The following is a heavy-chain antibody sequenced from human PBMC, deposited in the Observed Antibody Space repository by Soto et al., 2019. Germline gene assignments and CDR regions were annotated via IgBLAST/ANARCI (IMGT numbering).Heavy chain of an antibody. V-gene: IGHV3-30-3*01. J-gene: IGHJ4*02. CDR1: GFTFSSYA. Sequence: QVQLVESGGGVVQPGRSLRLSCAASGFTFSSYAMHWVRQAPGKGLEWVAVISYDGSNKYYADSVKVRFTISRDNSKNTLYLQMNSLRAEDTAVYYCARAAVAGTRGRNYFDYWGQGTLVTVSS. CDR2: ISYDGSNK. D-gene: IGHD6-19*01. CDR3: ARAAVAGTRGRNYFDY.